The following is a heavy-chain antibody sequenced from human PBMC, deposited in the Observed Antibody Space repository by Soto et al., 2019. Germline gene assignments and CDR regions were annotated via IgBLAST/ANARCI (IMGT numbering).Heavy chain of an antibody. Sequence: QVQLVQSGAEVKKPGASVKVSCKASGYTFTSHDINWMRQTTGQGLEWMGWMNPNSGHTNSAQKFQGRVTMTRDTSINTAYMELTNRRSEGTAIYYCASDMSTTWGQGTLVTVSS. CDR3: ASDMSTT. CDR2: MNPNSGHT. V-gene: IGHV1-8*01. J-gene: IGHJ5*02. D-gene: IGHD2-2*01. CDR1: GYTFTSHD.